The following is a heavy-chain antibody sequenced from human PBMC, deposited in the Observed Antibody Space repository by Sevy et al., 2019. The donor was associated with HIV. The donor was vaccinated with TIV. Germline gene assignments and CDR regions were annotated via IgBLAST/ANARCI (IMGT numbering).Heavy chain of an antibody. Sequence: GGSLRLSCAASGFTFSSYAMSWVRQAPGKGLEWVSAISGSGGSTYYADSVKGRFTISRDNSKNTLYLQMNSLRAEDTAVYYCAQGPLYDYGDYARENYFDYWGPGTLVTVSS. J-gene: IGHJ4*02. CDR1: GFTFSSYA. D-gene: IGHD4-17*01. V-gene: IGHV3-23*01. CDR3: AQGPLYDYGDYARENYFDY. CDR2: ISGSGGST.